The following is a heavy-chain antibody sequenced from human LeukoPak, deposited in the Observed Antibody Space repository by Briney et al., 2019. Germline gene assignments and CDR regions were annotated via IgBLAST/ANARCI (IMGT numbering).Heavy chain of an antibody. CDR2: INPNSGGT. V-gene: IGHV1-2*02. CDR1: GYTFTGYY. D-gene: IGHD3-22*01. J-gene: IGHJ3*02. CDR3: ARARYSYDNSDYYSWKGNAFDI. Sequence: ASVKVSCKASGYTFTGYYMHWVRQAPGQGLEWMGWINPNSGGTNCAQKFQGRVTMTGDTSINTAYMELSRLRSDDTAVYYCARARYSYDNSDYYSWKGNAFDIWGQGAMVTVSS.